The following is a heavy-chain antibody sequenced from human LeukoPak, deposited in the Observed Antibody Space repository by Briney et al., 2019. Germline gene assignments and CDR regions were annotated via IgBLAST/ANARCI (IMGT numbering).Heavy chain of an antibody. J-gene: IGHJ5*02. Sequence: SETLSLTCTVSGGSMSSDSYYWGWLRQPPGKGLEGIGSFYYSGSTYYNPSLKRRVTISVDTSKNQFSLKLSSVTAADTAVYYCARGSGSSWYGDWFDPWGQGTLVTVSS. D-gene: IGHD6-13*01. CDR1: GGSMSSDSYY. CDR3: ARGSGSSWYGDWFDP. V-gene: IGHV4-39*07. CDR2: FYYSGST.